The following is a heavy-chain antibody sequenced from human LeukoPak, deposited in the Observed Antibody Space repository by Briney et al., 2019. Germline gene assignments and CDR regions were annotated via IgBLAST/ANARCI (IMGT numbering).Heavy chain of an antibody. J-gene: IGHJ4*02. V-gene: IGHV1-2*02. CDR2: INPNSGGT. CDR1: GYTFTGYY. D-gene: IGHD2-15*01. CDR3: AIRYCSASGHDY. Sequence: GASVKVSCKASGYTFTGYYMRWVRQAPGQGLEWMGWINPNSGGTNYAQKFQGRVTMTRDTSISTAYMELSRLRSDDTAVYYCAIRYCSASGHDYWGQGTLVTVSS.